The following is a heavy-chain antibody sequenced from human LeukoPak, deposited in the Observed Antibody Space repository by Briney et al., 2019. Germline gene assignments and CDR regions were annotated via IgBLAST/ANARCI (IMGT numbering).Heavy chain of an antibody. Sequence: GSLRLSCAASGFTFSSYSMNWVRQAPGKGLEWVSSISSSSSYIYYADSVKGRFTISRDNAKNALYLQMNSLRAEDTAVYYCARDQSRYDFWSGYPNWFDPWGQGTLVTVSS. V-gene: IGHV3-21*01. CDR2: ISSSSSYI. D-gene: IGHD3-3*01. J-gene: IGHJ5*02. CDR3: ARDQSRYDFWSGYPNWFDP. CDR1: GFTFSSYS.